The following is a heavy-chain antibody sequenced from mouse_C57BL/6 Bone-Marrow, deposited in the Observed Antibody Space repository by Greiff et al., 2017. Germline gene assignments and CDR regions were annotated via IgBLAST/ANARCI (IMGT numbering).Heavy chain of an antibody. J-gene: IGHJ4*01. D-gene: IGHD4-1*01. CDR3: TTLNCFYAMDY. V-gene: IGHV14-4*01. Sequence: VQLQQSGAELVRPGASVKLSCTASGFNIKDDYMHWVKQRPEQGLEWIGWIDPENGDTEYASKFQGTATITADTSSNTAYLQLSSLTSEDTAVYSCTTLNCFYAMDYWGQGTSVTGSS. CDR2: IDPENGDT. CDR1: GFNIKDDY.